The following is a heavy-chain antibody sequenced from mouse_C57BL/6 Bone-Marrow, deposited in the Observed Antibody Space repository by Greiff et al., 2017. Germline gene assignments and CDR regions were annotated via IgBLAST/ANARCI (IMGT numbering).Heavy chain of an antibody. J-gene: IGHJ2*01. V-gene: IGHV1-15*01. CDR3: TRGGGSSIDY. CDR1: GYTFTDYE. Sequence: SGAELVRPGASVTLSCKASGYTFTDYEMHWVKQTPVHGLEWIGAIDPETGGTAYNQKFKGKAILTADKSSSTAYMELRSLTSEDSAVYYCTRGGGSSIDYWGQGTTLTVPS. D-gene: IGHD1-1*01. CDR2: IDPETGGT.